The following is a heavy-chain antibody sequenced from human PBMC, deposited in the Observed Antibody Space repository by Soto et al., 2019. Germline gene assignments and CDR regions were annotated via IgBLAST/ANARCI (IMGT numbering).Heavy chain of an antibody. J-gene: IGHJ4*02. CDR2: ISYDGSNK. CDR3: ARVAVEMATIHVVDY. D-gene: IGHD5-12*01. V-gene: IGHV3-30-3*01. CDR1: GFTFSSYA. Sequence: QVQLVESGGGVVQPGRSLRLSCAASGFTFSSYAMHWVRQAPGKGLEWVAVISYDGSNKYYADSVKGRFTIARDNSKNTLYLQMNSLRAENTAVYYCARVAVEMATIHVVDYWGQGTPVNVSS.